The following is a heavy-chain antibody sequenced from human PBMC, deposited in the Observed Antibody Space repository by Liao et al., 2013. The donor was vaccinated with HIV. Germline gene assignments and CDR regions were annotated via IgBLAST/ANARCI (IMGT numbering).Heavy chain of an antibody. J-gene: IGHJ4*02. V-gene: IGHV4-59*01. CDR1: GGSISNYY. CDR2: IYYSGST. CDR3: ARDKDAFDY. Sequence: QVQLQESGPGLVNPSETLSLTCTVSGGSISNYYWSWIRQPPGKGLEWIGYIYYSGSTNYNPSLKSRVTISVDTSKNQFSLKVSSVTAADTAVYYCARDKDAFDYWGQGTLVTVSS.